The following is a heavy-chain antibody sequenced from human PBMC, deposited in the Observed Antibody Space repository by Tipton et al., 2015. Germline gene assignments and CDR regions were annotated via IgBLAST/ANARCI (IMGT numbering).Heavy chain of an antibody. J-gene: IGHJ4*02. V-gene: IGHV5-51*01. CDR2: IYPGDSHT. CDR3: ARRHVYDYYLDN. Sequence: QLVQSGAEVKKPGESLKISCKGSGYSFSNYWIGWVRQMPGKGLEWMGIIYPGDSHTRYNPSFQGRVTISADKSISTAYLQWSSPKASDSAMYYCARRHVYDYYLDNWGQGTLVIVSS. CDR1: GYSFSNYW. D-gene: IGHD5/OR15-5a*01.